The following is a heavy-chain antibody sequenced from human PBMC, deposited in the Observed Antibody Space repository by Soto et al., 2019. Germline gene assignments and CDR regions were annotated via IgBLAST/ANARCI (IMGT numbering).Heavy chain of an antibody. CDR1: GYSFTSHW. CDR3: AVVRHIVVVPYAFDI. J-gene: IGHJ3*02. CDR2: IDPSDSYT. Sequence: PGESLKISCKGSGYSFTSHWISWVRQMPGKGLEWMGRIDPSDSYTNYSPSFQGHVTISADKSISTAYLQWSSLKASDTAMYYCAVVRHIVVVPYAFDIWGQGTMVTVSS. V-gene: IGHV5-10-1*01. D-gene: IGHD2-21*01.